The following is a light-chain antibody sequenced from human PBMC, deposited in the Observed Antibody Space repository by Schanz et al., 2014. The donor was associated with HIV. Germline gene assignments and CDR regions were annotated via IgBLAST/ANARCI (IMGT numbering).Light chain of an antibody. J-gene: IGLJ2*01. Sequence: QSALTQPASVSGSPGQSITISCTGTSSDVGSYNLVSWYQQHPGKAPKLMIYEVSKRPSGVSNRFSGSKSANTASLTISGLQAEDEADYYCSSYTSSSALLFGGGTKLTVL. CDR3: SSYTSSSALL. CDR2: EVS. CDR1: SSDVGSYNL. V-gene: IGLV2-14*02.